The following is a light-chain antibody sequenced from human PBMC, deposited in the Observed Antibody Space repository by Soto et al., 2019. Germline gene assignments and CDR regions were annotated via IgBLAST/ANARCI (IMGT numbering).Light chain of an antibody. Sequence: QLVLTQSPSASASLGASVKLTCTLSSGNSSYAIAWHQQQPEKGPRYLMKLNSDGSHSKGDGIPDRFSGSSSGAERYLTISSLRSEDEADYYCQTWGTGIRWVFGGGTKLTVL. V-gene: IGLV4-69*01. CDR2: LNSDGSH. J-gene: IGLJ3*02. CDR1: SGNSSYA. CDR3: QTWGTGIRWV.